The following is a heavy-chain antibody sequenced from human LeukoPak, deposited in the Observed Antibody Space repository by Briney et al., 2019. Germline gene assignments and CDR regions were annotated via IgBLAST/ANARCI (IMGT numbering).Heavy chain of an antibody. CDR2: ISGSGDRS. V-gene: IGHV3-23*01. J-gene: IGHJ4*02. D-gene: IGHD3-16*01. CDR1: GFTFSNYA. Sequence: GGSVRLSCVVSGFTFSNYAMNWVRQAPGKGLEWVSAISGSGDRSYYADSVKGRFTISRDNSKNTLYLQMNSLRAEDTAVYYCAKGSLEYYDYVWGSYAGFDYWGQGTLVTVSS. CDR3: AKGSLEYYDYVWGSYAGFDY.